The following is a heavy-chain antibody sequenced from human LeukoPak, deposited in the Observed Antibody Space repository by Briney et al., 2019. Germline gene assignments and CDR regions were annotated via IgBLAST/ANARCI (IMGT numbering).Heavy chain of an antibody. J-gene: IGHJ6*04. Sequence: GGSLRLSCAASGFTFSSYSMNWVRPAPGKGLEWVSSISSSSSYIYYADSVKGRFTISRDNSKNTLYLQMNSLRAEDTAVYYCAELGITMIGGVWGKGTTVTISS. D-gene: IGHD3-10*02. CDR1: GFTFSSYS. V-gene: IGHV3-21*01. CDR2: ISSSSSYI. CDR3: AELGITMIGGV.